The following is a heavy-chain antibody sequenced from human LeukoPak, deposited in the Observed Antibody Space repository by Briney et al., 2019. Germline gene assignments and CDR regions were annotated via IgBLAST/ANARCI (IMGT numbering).Heavy chain of an antibody. J-gene: IGHJ4*02. Sequence: SETLSLTCAVSGGSITTTDFDWAWIRQPPGQGFEWIATISSSGKAYYYPSLLSRVTISVDTSKNQFSLDVTSVTAADTGLFYCARFKGGTGFDYWGRGILVIVS. D-gene: IGHD1-26*01. CDR2: ISSSGKA. CDR1: GGSITTTDFD. V-gene: IGHV4-39*01. CDR3: ARFKGGTGFDY.